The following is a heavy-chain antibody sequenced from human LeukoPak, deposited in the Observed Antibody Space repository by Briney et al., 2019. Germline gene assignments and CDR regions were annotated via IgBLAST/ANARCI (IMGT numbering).Heavy chain of an antibody. D-gene: IGHD3-10*01. CDR2: INPNSGGT. J-gene: IGHJ6*03. CDR1: GCTFTGYY. V-gene: IGHV1-2*02. CDR3: ARWTSSLWFGIQDYYYYYMDV. Sequence: ASVKVSCKASGCTFTGYYMHWVRQAPGQGLEWMGWINPNSGGTNYAQKFQGRVTMTRDTSISTAYMELSSLRCEDTAVYYCARWTSSLWFGIQDYYYYYMDVWGKGTTVTISS.